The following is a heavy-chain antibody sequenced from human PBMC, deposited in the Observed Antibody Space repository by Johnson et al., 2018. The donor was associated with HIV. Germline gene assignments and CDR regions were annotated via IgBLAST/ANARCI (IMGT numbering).Heavy chain of an antibody. CDR3: ARGGPFHAFDI. D-gene: IGHD2-21*01. V-gene: IGHV3-66*01. Sequence: EQLVESGGGLVQPGGSLRLSCAASGFSVSSNYMSWVRQAPGKGLEWVSVVYSGGSIYYADSVKGRFTISRDNSKNTLFLQMNSLRAEDTAMYFCARGGPFHAFDIWGHGTMVTVSS. J-gene: IGHJ3*02. CDR1: GFSVSSNY. CDR2: VYSGGSI.